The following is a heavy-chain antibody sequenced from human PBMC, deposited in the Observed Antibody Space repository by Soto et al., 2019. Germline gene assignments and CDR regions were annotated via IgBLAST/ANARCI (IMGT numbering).Heavy chain of an antibody. D-gene: IGHD2-8*01. V-gene: IGHV3-7*01. CDR3: ARGNSPVLFVYGADCYYYYYVEV. Sequence: PGGSRRLSCSASGFTFISYLMSWVRQAPGKGLEWVPNIKQDGSERYYADSVKGRFTISRDNPKNSLYMPMNILRAEDTAVYYCARGNSPVLFVYGADCYYYYYVEVWGKGSMVTVAS. CDR2: IKQDGSER. J-gene: IGHJ6*03. CDR1: GFTFISYL.